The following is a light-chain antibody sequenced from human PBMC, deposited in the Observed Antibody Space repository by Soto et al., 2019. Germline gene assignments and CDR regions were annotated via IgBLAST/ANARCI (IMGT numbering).Light chain of an antibody. Sequence: AIQLTQSPSSLSASVGDRVTITCRASQGISSALAWYQQKPGQDPKLLIYDASSLESGVPSRFSGSGSGTDFPLTIRRLQTEDFGTYYCEQFNSYPNTFGGGTKVEIK. V-gene: IGKV1-13*02. J-gene: IGKJ4*01. CDR2: DAS. CDR1: QGISSA. CDR3: EQFNSYPNT.